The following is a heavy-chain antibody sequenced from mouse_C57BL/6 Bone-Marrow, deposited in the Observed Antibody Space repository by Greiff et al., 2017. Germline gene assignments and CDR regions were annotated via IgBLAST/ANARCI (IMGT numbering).Heavy chain of an antibody. CDR1: GFNIKDDY. Sequence: EVKLMESGAELVRPGASVKLSCTASGFNIKDDYMHWVKQRPEQGLEWIGWIDPENGDTEYASKFQGKATITADTSSNTAYLQLSSLTSEDTAVYYCTTRITTVVAPVDYWGQGTTLTVSS. CDR2: IDPENGDT. J-gene: IGHJ2*01. D-gene: IGHD1-1*01. V-gene: IGHV14-4*01. CDR3: TTRITTVVAPVDY.